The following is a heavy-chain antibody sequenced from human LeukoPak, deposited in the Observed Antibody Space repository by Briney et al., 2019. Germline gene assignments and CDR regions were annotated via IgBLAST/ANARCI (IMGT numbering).Heavy chain of an antibody. CDR2: ISSSGSIK. CDR1: GFTFSTYE. V-gene: IGHV3-48*03. D-gene: IGHD5-12*01. Sequence: GGSLRLSCAASGFTFSTYEMNWVRQAPGKGLEWVSYISSSGSIKYYAGSVKGRFTISRDNAKNSLYLQMNSLRAEDTALYYCARDPRGGYADLNYWGQGTLVTVSS. CDR3: ARDPRGGYADLNY. J-gene: IGHJ4*02.